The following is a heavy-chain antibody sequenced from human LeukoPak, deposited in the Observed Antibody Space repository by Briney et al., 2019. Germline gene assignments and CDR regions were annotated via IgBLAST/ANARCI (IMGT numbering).Heavy chain of an antibody. J-gene: IGHJ5*02. D-gene: IGHD2-21*02. CDR3: LLYCGGDCYSLPTFDP. V-gene: IGHV1-2*02. Sequence: GASVKVSCKASGYTFTGYYMHWVRQAPGQGLEWMGWINPNSGGTNYAQKFQGRVTMTRDTSISTAYMELSRLRSDDSAVYYCLLYCGGDCYSLPTFDPWGQGTLVTVSS. CDR1: GYTFTGYY. CDR2: INPNSGGT.